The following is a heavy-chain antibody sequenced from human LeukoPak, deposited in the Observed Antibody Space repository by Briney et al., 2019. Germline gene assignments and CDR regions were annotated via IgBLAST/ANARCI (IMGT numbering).Heavy chain of an antibody. D-gene: IGHD3-22*01. CDR1: GFTFSSYN. J-gene: IGHJ1*01. CDR2: ISGSGGTT. V-gene: IGHV3-23*01. Sequence: PGGSLRLSCAASGFTFSSYNMNWVRQAPGKGLEWVSAISGSGGTTYYADSVKGRFTFSRDNSKNTLYLQMNSLRAEDTAVYYCAKEEGYYYDSGGYYVEYFQHWGQGTLVTVSS. CDR3: AKEEGYYYDSGGYYVEYFQH.